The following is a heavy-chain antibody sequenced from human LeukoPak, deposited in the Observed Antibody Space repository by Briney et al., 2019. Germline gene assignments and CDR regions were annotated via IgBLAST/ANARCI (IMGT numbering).Heavy chain of an antibody. CDR1: GGSFSGYY. D-gene: IGHD2-2*02. Sequence: KSSETPSLTCAVYGGSFSGYYWSWIRQPQGKGLEWIGEINHSGSTNYNPSLKSRVTISVDTSKNQFSLKLSSVTAADTAVYYCARDVVPAAIERRSFDYWGQGTLVTVSS. CDR3: ARDVVPAAIERRSFDY. CDR2: INHSGST. J-gene: IGHJ4*02. V-gene: IGHV4-34*01.